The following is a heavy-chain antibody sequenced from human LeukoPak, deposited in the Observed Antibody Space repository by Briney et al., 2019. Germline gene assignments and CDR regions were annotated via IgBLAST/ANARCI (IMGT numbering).Heavy chain of an antibody. V-gene: IGHV1-18*04. CDR3: ARKLYDSSRYGQTYYFDY. Sequence: ASVKVSCKASGYTFTDYYIHWVRQAPGQGLEWMGWISPYNGNTNYAQKLQGRVTMTTDTSTSTAYMDLRSLRSDDTALYYCARKLYDSSRYGQTYYFDYWGQGTLVTVSS. J-gene: IGHJ4*02. D-gene: IGHD3-22*01. CDR2: ISPYNGNT. CDR1: GYTFTDYY.